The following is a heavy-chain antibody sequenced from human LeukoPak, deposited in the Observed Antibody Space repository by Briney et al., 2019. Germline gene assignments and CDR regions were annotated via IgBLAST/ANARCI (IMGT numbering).Heavy chain of an antibody. V-gene: IGHV4-39*07. CDR2: IFYSGST. Sequence: SETLSLTCTVSGGSISTSNYYWGWIRQPPGKGLEWIGNIFYSGSTYYSPSLKSRVTISVDTSKNQFSLKLSSVTAADTAVYYCARSDKYQYYYDSSGGVDYWGQGTLVTVSS. CDR3: ARSDKYQYYYDSSGGVDY. J-gene: IGHJ4*02. CDR1: GGSISTSNYY. D-gene: IGHD3-22*01.